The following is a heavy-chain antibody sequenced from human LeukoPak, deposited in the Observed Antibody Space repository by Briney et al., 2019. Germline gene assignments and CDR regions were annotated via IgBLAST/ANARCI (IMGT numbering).Heavy chain of an antibody. CDR2: IYYSGST. V-gene: IGHV4-59*01. Sequence: PPQTLSLTCTVSGGSISDNYWSWIRQPPAKGLEWIGYIYYSGSTNYNPSLKSRVTISVDTSKKQFSLKLSSVTAADTAVYYCARVVIYCSSTSCFYMDVWGKGTTVTVSS. D-gene: IGHD2-2*01. CDR3: ARVVIYCSSTSCFYMDV. CDR1: GGSISDNY. J-gene: IGHJ6*03.